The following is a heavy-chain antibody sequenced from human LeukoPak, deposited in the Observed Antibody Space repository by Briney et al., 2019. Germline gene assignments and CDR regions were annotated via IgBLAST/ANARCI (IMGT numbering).Heavy chain of an antibody. CDR1: RYTFTSYY. J-gene: IGHJ5*02. V-gene: IGHV1-46*01. CDR2: INPSGGST. Sequence: ASVKVSCKASRYTFTSYYMLWVRQAPGQGLEWMGIINPSGGSTSYAQKFQGRVTMTRDTSTSTVYMELSSLRSEDTAVYYCARGPPYCSSTSCYHNWFDPWGQGTLVTVSS. CDR3: ARGPPYCSSTSCYHNWFDP. D-gene: IGHD2-2*01.